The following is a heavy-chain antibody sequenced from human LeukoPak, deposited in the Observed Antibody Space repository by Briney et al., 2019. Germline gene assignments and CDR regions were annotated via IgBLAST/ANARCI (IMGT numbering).Heavy chain of an antibody. CDR3: AAECTSCYGHFDY. D-gene: IGHD2-2*01. Sequence: SETLSLTCTVSGGSISSGGYYWSWIRQHPGKGLEWIGYIYYSGSTYYNPSLKSRVTISVDTSKNQFSLKLSSVTAADTAVYYCAAECTSCYGHFDYWGQGTLVTVSS. CDR2: IYYSGST. CDR1: GGSISSGGYY. V-gene: IGHV4-31*03. J-gene: IGHJ4*02.